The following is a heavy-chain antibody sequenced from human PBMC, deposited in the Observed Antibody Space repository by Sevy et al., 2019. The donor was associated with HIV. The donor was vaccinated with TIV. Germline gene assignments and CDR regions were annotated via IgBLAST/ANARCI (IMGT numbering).Heavy chain of an antibody. CDR1: GYSLTGLS. V-gene: IGHV1-24*01. Sequence: ASVKVSCKVSGYSLTGLSMHWVRQAPGKGLEWVGGFDPDDGVTTYAQNFQDRVTVTEDTSTNTAYMELSSLRSDDTAVSDCATGFPGEYPECGSIRGYTDDFAQWGQGTLVTVSS. CDR3: ATGFPGEYPECGSIRGYTDDFAQ. J-gene: IGHJ4*02. CDR2: FDPDDGVT. D-gene: IGHD2-2*02.